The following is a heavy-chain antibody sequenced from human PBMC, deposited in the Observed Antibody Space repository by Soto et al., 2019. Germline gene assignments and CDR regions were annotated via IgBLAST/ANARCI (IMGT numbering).Heavy chain of an antibody. CDR3: LTFGPGMDV. Sequence: GGSLRLSCAASGFTFSSYGMHWVRQAPGKGLEWVAVISYDGSNKYYADSVKGRFTISRDNSKNTLYLQMNSLRAEDTAVYYSLTFGPGMDVWGQGTTVTVSS. D-gene: IGHD3-16*01. J-gene: IGHJ6*02. CDR1: GFTFSSYG. V-gene: IGHV3-30*03. CDR2: ISYDGSNK.